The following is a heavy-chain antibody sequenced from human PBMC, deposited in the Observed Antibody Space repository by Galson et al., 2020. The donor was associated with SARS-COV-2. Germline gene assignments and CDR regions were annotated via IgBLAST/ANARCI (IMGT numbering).Heavy chain of an antibody. CDR3: VRDYEWGMDV. V-gene: IGHV3-48*02. J-gene: IGHJ6*02. Sequence: GESLKISCAASGFTFSSYSMNWVRQAPGKGLDWIAYISTSGAPMYYGDSVEGRFTISRDNAQNSLYLQMNNLRDEDTAVYYCVRDYEWGMDVWGQGTTVTVSS. CDR1: GFTFSSYS. CDR2: ISTSGAPM. D-gene: IGHD3-3*01.